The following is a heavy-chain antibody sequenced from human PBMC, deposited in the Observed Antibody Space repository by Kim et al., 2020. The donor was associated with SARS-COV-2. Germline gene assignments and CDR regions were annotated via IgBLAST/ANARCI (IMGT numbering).Heavy chain of an antibody. J-gene: IGHJ4*02. CDR2: IIPIFGTA. D-gene: IGHD2-21*02. V-gene: IGHV1-69*13. Sequence: SVKVSCKASGGTFSSYAISRVRQAPGQGLEWMGGIIPIFGTANYAQKFQGRVTITADESTSTAYMELSSLRSEDTAVYYCARDSLAYCGGDCYSTLDYWGQGTLVTVSS. CDR1: GGTFSSYA. CDR3: ARDSLAYCGGDCYSTLDY.